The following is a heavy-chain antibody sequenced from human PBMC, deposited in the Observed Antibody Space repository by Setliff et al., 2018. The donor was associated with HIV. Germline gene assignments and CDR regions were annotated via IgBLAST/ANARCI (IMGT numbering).Heavy chain of an antibody. J-gene: IGHJ4*02. V-gene: IGHV3-7*01. D-gene: IGHD4-4*01. Sequence: GGSLRLSCAASGFTFSSYAMSWVRQAPGKGLEWVANIKQDASEKYFLDSVKGRFTISRDNAKNSLYLQMNSLRVEDTAVYYCARDSQTTPFDNWGQGTLVTVSS. CDR1: GFTFSSYA. CDR3: ARDSQTTPFDN. CDR2: IKQDASEK.